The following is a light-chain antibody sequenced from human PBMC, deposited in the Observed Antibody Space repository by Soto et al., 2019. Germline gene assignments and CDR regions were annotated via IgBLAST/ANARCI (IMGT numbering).Light chain of an antibody. CDR2: DVS. CDR1: SSDVGGYNY. V-gene: IGLV2-14*03. CDR3: TSYTSSSTLYV. Sequence: QSALTQPASVSGSPGQSITISCTGTSSDVGGYNYVSWYQQLPGKAPKLIIYDVSNRPSGVSNLFSASKSANAASLTISGLQAEDEADYYCTSYTSSSTLYVFGTGTKVTVL. J-gene: IGLJ1*01.